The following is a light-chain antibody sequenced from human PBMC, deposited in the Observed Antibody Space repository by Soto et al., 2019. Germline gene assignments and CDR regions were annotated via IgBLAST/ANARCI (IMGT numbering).Light chain of an antibody. J-gene: IGKJ1*01. V-gene: IGKV3-11*01. CDR2: DAS. CDR3: QVRDVWPS. CDR1: QTVSSS. Sequence: IVLTQSPVTLALSPGESAVLSCRASQTVSSSLAWYQHKPGQAPRLFIYDASKRAPGIPARFTGSGSGTHFTLTISSLEPEDIAVYYRQVRDVWPSFGQGTKVEIK.